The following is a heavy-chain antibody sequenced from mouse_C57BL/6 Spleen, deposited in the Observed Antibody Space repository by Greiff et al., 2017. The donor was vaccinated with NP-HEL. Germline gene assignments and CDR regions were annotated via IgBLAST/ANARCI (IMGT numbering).Heavy chain of an antibody. D-gene: IGHD1-1*01. CDR1: GYTFTDYY. CDR2: IYPGSGNT. V-gene: IGHV1-76*01. J-gene: IGHJ2*01. Sequence: QVQLKESGAELVRPGASVKLSCKASGYTFTDYYINWVQQRPGQGLEWIARIYPGSGNTYYNEKFKGKATLTAEKSSSTAYMQLSSLTSEDSAVYVCARGGYGSSFDYWGQGTTLTVAS. CDR3: ARGGYGSSFDY.